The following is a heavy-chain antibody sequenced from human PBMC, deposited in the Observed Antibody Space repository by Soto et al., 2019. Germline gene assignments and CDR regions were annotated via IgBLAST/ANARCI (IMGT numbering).Heavy chain of an antibody. CDR1: GYTFTSYA. D-gene: IGHD3-10*01. CDR3: ARSYYGSGSYYNENDAFYI. CDR2: INAGNGNT. J-gene: IGHJ3*02. V-gene: IGHV1-3*01. Sequence: QVPLVQSGAEVKKPGASVKVSCKASGYTFTSYAMHWVRQAPGQRLEWMGWINAGNGNTKYSQKFQGRVTTTRDTSASTAYMELSSLRSEDTAVYYCARSYYGSGSYYNENDAFYIWGQGTMVTVSS.